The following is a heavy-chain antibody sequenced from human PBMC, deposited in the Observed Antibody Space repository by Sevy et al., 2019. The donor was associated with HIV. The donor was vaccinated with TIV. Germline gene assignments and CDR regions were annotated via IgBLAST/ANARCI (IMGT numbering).Heavy chain of an antibody. D-gene: IGHD3-16*01. CDR3: TTDGLEWGYYCFDY. Sequence: GGSLRLSCEASGFTFSDAWMNWVRQAPGKGLEWVGRIKTKASGETTDYAAPVKGRFSISRDDSKNTLFLQMNSVIIEDTAVYFCTTDGLEWGYYCFDYWSQGTLVTVSS. CDR2: IKTKASGETT. J-gene: IGHJ4*02. V-gene: IGHV3-15*07. CDR1: GFTFSDAW.